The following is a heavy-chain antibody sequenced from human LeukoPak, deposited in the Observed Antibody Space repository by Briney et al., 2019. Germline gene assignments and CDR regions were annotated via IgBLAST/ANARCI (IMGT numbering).Heavy chain of an antibody. J-gene: IGHJ4*02. V-gene: IGHV3-74*01. CDR3: ARGYSSSYRIDY. CDR2: INGDGSST. Sequence: PGGSLRLSCAASGFTFSSYWMHWVRQAPGEGLVWVPRINGDGSSTSYADSVKGRLTISRDNAKNTLYLQMNSLRAEDTAVYYCARGYSSSYRIDYWGQGTLVTVSS. CDR1: GFTFSSYW. D-gene: IGHD6-6*01.